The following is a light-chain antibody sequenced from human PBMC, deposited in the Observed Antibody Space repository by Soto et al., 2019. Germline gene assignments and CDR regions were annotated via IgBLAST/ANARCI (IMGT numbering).Light chain of an antibody. V-gene: IGLV2-14*01. CDR2: EVT. J-gene: IGLJ1*01. CDR1: SSDIGGSKY. Sequence: QSALTQPASVSGSPGQSITISCTGTSSDIGGSKYVSWYQQHPGKAPKLMIYEVTYRPSGISDRFSASKSGNTASLTVSGLQAEDEADYYCSSYTSSGTLYVFGTGTKVTGL. CDR3: SSYTSSGTLYV.